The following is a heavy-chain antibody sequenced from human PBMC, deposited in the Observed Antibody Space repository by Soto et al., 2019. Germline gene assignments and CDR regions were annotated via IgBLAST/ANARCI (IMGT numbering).Heavy chain of an antibody. V-gene: IGHV3-49*01. CDR2: IRSKAYGGTT. CDR3: TREMEGRNYDFWSGYYYYYYMDV. J-gene: IGHJ6*03. CDR1: GFTFGVYA. D-gene: IGHD3-3*01. Sequence: HPGGSLRLSCTASGFTFGVYAMSWFRQAPGKGLEWVGFIRSKAYGGTTEYTASVKGRFTISRDDSKSIAYLQMNSLKTEDTAVYYCTREMEGRNYDFWSGYYYYYYMDVWGKGTTVNVSS.